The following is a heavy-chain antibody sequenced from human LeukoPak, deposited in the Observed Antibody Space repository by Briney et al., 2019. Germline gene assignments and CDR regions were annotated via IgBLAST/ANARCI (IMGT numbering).Heavy chain of an antibody. CDR1: GYSFTRFW. V-gene: IGHV5-51*01. D-gene: IGHD6-13*01. J-gene: IGHJ4*02. CDR3: ARQASAASDY. CDR2: IYPGDSDT. Sequence: GESLKISCKGSGYSFTRFWIGWVRQMPGKGLEWMGIIYPGDSDTKYSPSFQGQVTLSVDKSITTAYLQWSSLKASDTAMYYCARQASAASDYWGQGTLVTVSS.